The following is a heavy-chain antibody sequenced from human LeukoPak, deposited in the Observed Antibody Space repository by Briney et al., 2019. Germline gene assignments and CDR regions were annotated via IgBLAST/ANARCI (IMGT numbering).Heavy chain of an antibody. CDR3: ARDEVIAAAGTGY. CDR2: IYYSGST. CDR1: GGSISSSSYY. J-gene: IGHJ4*02. V-gene: IGHV4-39*07. D-gene: IGHD6-13*01. Sequence: PSETLSLTCTVSGGSISSSSYYWGWMRQPPRKGLEWIGSIYYSGSTYYNPSLKSRVTISVDTSKNQFSLKLSSVTAADTAVYYCARDEVIAAAGTGYWGQGTLVTVSS.